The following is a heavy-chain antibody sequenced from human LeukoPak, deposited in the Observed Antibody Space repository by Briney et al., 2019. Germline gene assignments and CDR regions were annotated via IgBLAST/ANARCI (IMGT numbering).Heavy chain of an antibody. D-gene: IGHD1-26*01. CDR2: IRSETDGGTT. V-gene: IGHV3-15*01. J-gene: IGHJ4*02. Sequence: GGSLRLSCVVSGFTFVNAWMSWVRQAPGKGLEWVGRIRSETDGGTTEYAAPVKGRFTISRDDSRNTVHLQMNSLKTEDRAVYYCTTALSYSGSYYSDNWGQGTLVTVSS. CDR3: TTALSYSGSYYSDN. CDR1: GFTFVNAW.